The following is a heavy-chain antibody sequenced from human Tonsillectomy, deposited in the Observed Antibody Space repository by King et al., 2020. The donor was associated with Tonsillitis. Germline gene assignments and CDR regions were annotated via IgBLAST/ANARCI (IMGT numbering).Heavy chain of an antibody. CDR1: GGSVSSGSYY. CDR3: ARGPPGDGDVANWFDP. J-gene: IGHJ5*02. Sequence: QVQLQESGPGLVKPSETLSLTCTVSGGSVSSGSYYWSWIRQPPGKGLEWIGYIYYSGSTNYNPSLKSRVTISVDTSKNQFSLKLSSVTAADTAVYYCARGPPGDGDVANWFDPWGQGTLVTVSS. V-gene: IGHV4-61*01. CDR2: IYYSGST. D-gene: IGHD4-17*01.